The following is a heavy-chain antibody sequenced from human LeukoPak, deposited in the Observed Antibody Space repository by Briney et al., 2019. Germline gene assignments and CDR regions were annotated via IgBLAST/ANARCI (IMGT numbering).Heavy chain of an antibody. D-gene: IGHD3-16*01. CDR3: ATLGEDNSDTPFDY. V-gene: IGHV1-46*01. CDR1: GYTFTSYY. Sequence: ASVKVSCKASGYTFTSYYMHWVRQAPGQGLEWMGIINPSGGSTSYAQKFQGRVSMTRDTSISTAYMDVSRLRSDDTAVYYCATLGEDNSDTPFDYWGQGTLVTVSS. CDR2: INPSGGST. J-gene: IGHJ4*02.